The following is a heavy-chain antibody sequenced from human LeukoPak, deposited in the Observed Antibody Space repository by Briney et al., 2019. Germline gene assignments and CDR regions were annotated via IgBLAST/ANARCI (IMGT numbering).Heavy chain of an antibody. CDR1: GGSISSYD. CDR3: ARDRYGAIDAFDI. D-gene: IGHD4-17*01. Sequence: SETPSLTCTVSGGSISSYDWSWIRQPAGKGLEWIGRIYTSGSTNYNPSLKSRVTISVDKSKNQFSLKLSSVTAADTAVYYCARDRYGAIDAFDIWGQGTMVTASS. J-gene: IGHJ3*02. CDR2: IYTSGST. V-gene: IGHV4-4*07.